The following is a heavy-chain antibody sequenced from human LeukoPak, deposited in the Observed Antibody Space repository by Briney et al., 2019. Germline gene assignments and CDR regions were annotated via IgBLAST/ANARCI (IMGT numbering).Heavy chain of an antibody. CDR2: IIPIFGTA. Sequence: SVKVSCKASGGTFSSYAISWVRQAPGQGLEWMGRIIPIFGTANYAQRFQGRVTITTDESTSTAYMELSSLRSEDTAVYYCARDSPSYDYVWGSYPQVAFDIWGQGTMVTVSS. D-gene: IGHD3-16*02. CDR3: ARDSPSYDYVWGSYPQVAFDI. J-gene: IGHJ3*02. V-gene: IGHV1-69*05. CDR1: GGTFSSYA.